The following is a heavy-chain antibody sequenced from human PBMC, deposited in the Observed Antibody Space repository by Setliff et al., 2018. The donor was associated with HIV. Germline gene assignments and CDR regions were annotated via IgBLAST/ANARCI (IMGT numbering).Heavy chain of an antibody. CDR2: IIPIFGTP. CDR3: ARARKGDWNLSYWFDP. CDR1: GGTFSNYA. J-gene: IGHJ5*02. V-gene: IGHV1-69*06. D-gene: IGHD1-1*01. Sequence: ASVKVSCKASGGTFSNYAINWVRQAPGQGLEWMGRIIPIFGTPNYAQKFQGRVTITADKSTNTAYMQLSSLRSEDTAVYYCARARKGDWNLSYWFDPWGQGTLVTSPQ.